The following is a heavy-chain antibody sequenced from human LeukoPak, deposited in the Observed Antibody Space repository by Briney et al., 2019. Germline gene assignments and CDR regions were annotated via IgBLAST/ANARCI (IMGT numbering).Heavy chain of an antibody. Sequence: SVKVSCKASGYTFTSYGISWVRQAPGQGLEWMGGIIPIFGTANYAQKFQGRVTITADESTSTAYMELSSLRSEDTAVYYCARVTYCGGDCYLNYYYYGMDVWGQGTTVTVSS. J-gene: IGHJ6*02. CDR1: GYTFTSYG. CDR3: ARVTYCGGDCYLNYYYYGMDV. CDR2: IIPIFGTA. V-gene: IGHV1-69*13. D-gene: IGHD2-21*02.